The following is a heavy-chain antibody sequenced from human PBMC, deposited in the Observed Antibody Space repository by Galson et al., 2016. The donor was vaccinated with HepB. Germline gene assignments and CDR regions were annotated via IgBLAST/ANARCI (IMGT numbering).Heavy chain of an antibody. Sequence: SVKVSCKASGGIFNNYAISWVRQAPGQGLEWMGKIIPALAIVNYSQKLQDRLTITADTSATTAYMERFSLRSEDTAIYYCVRGGNWFDTWGQGTLVTVSS. CDR3: VRGGNWFDT. J-gene: IGHJ5*02. CDR1: GGIFNNYA. V-gene: IGHV1-69*04. CDR2: IIPALAIV. D-gene: IGHD6-25*01.